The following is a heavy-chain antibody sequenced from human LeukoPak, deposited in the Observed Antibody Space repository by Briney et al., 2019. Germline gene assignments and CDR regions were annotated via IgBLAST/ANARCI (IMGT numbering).Heavy chain of an antibody. CDR1: GFTFSSYA. D-gene: IGHD3-10*01. J-gene: IGHJ5*01. Sequence: GGSLRLSCAASGFTFSSYAMSWVRPAPGKGLEWVSTISSSGGSTYYADSVKGRLTISRDSSKSTLYLQMNSLRADDTAVYYCAKGAVRFGEFDYWGHGTLVTVSS. CDR2: ISSSGGST. V-gene: IGHV3-23*01. CDR3: AKGAVRFGEFDY.